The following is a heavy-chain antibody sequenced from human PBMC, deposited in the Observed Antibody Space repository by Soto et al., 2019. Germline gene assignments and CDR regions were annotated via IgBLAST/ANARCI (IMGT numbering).Heavy chain of an antibody. J-gene: IGHJ6*02. CDR1: GFTFSSYG. CDR3: ARVIGGYDFWSGYYAPRDYYGVDV. CDR2: IWYDGSNK. Sequence: PVGSLRLSCAASGFTFSSYGMHWVRQAPCKGLEWLAVIWYDGSNKYYADSVKGRFTISRDNSKNTLYLQMNSLRAEDTAVYYCARVIGGYDFWSGYYAPRDYYGVDVWGQGTTVTVSS. D-gene: IGHD3-3*01. V-gene: IGHV3-33*01.